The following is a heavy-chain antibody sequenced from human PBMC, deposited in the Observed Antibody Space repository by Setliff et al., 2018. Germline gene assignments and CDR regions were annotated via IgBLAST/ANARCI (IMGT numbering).Heavy chain of an antibody. CDR1: GGSFSGYY. CDR3: AREQWLDPPGYYYMDV. Sequence: SETLSLTCAVYGGSFSGYYWSWIRQPPGKRLEWIGVIIHSGSTNYNPSLKSRVTMSIDTSKNQFSLRLNSVTAADMAVYYCAREQWLDPPGYYYMDVWAKGTTVTVSS. D-gene: IGHD6-19*01. V-gene: IGHV4-34*12. CDR2: IIHSGST. J-gene: IGHJ6*03.